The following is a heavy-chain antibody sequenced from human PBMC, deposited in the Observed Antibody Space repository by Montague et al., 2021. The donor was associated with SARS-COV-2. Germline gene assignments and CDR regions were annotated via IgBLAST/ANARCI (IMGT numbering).Heavy chain of an antibody. CDR3: ARFPTSYYYDSKAAPSTPCAFDI. V-gene: IGHV4-39*01. Sequence: SETLSLTCTVSGGSIRSSSYYWGWIRQPPGKGLEWIGSIYYSGSTYYNPSFKSRVTISVDTSKNQFSLKLSSVTAADTAVYYCARFPTSYYYDSKAAPSTPCAFDIWGQGTMVTVSS. D-gene: IGHD3-22*01. CDR1: GGSIRSSSYY. J-gene: IGHJ3*02. CDR2: IYYSGST.